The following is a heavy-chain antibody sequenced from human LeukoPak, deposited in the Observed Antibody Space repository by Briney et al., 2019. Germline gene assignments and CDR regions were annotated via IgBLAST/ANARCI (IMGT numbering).Heavy chain of an antibody. D-gene: IGHD2-2*01. J-gene: IGHJ4*02. CDR1: GYTFSNYY. Sequence: ASVKVSCKTSGYTFSNYYLHWVRQAPGQGPERMGIIKPSDGSTQYPLKFQGRVTMTRDMSASTVYMELSSLTSEDTAMYYCAREPPESYRFDYWGQGAPVTVSS. CDR2: IKPSDGST. V-gene: IGHV1-46*01. CDR3: AREPPESYRFDY.